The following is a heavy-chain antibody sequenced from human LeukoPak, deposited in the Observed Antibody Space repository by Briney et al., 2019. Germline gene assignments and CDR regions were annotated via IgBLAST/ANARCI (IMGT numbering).Heavy chain of an antibody. J-gene: IGHJ4*02. Sequence: GGSLRLSCAASGFTFDDYGMSWVRQAPGKGLEWVSGINWNGGSTGYADSVKGRFTISRDNAKNSLYLQMNSLRAEDTALYYCARTSGSYYPVCFDYWGQGTLVTVSS. CDR2: INWNGGST. CDR1: GFTFDDYG. CDR3: ARTSGSYYPVCFDY. V-gene: IGHV3-20*04. D-gene: IGHD1-26*01.